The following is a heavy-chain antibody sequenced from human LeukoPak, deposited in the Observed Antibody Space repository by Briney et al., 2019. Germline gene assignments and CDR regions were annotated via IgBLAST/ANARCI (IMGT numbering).Heavy chain of an antibody. CDR3: ARDLFDFDY. V-gene: IGHV3-23*01. J-gene: IGHJ4*02. D-gene: IGHD3-10*01. Sequence: SGGSLRLSCAPSGFTFDNFAMTWVRQAPGKGLEWVSEITGSGGSTYYADSVKGRFTISRDNSKNTLYLQMNSLRAEDTAIYYCARDLFDFDYWGQGTLVTVSS. CDR1: GFTFDNFA. CDR2: ITGSGGST.